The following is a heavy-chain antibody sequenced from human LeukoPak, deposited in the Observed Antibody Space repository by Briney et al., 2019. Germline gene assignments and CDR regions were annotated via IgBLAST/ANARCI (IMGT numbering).Heavy chain of an antibody. CDR1: GGSVSSGSYY. V-gene: IGHV4-61*01. CDR3: ASVYGGNSWRRYNSWFDP. Sequence: PSETLSLTCTVSGGSVSSGSYYWSWIRQPPGKGLEWIGYIYYSGSTNYNPSLKSRVTISVDTSKNQFSLKLSSVTAADTAVYYCASVYGGNSWRRYNSWFDPWGQGTLVTVSS. CDR2: IYYSGST. J-gene: IGHJ5*02. D-gene: IGHD4-23*01.